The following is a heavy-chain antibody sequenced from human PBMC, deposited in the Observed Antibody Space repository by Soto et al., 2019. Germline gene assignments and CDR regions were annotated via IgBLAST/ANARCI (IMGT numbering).Heavy chain of an antibody. CDR2: IFSNDEK. CDR1: GFLLRNARMG. Sequence: SGQTPVNPTESLTLTCTVSGFLLRNARMGVSWIRQPPGKALEWLAHIFSNDEKSYSASLKRRLTISKDTSKSQVVLTMTNMDPVDTATYYCARIATALSYYYYYLMDLWGQGSPVIVSS. D-gene: IGHD1-26*01. V-gene: IGHV2-26*01. CDR3: ARIATALSYYYYYLMDL. J-gene: IGHJ6*02.